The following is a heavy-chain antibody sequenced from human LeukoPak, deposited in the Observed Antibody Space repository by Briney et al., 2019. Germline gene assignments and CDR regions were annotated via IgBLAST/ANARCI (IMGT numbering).Heavy chain of an antibody. D-gene: IGHD1-1*01. CDR2: IYPGDSDT. Sequence: GESLKIPCQGSGYSFTNYWIGWVRQMPGKGLECMGIIYPGDSDTRYSPSFQGQVTISADKSISTAYLQWSSLKASDTAIYYCARHETGPYFDYWGQGTLVTVSS. CDR1: GYSFTNYW. CDR3: ARHETGPYFDY. J-gene: IGHJ4*02. V-gene: IGHV5-51*01.